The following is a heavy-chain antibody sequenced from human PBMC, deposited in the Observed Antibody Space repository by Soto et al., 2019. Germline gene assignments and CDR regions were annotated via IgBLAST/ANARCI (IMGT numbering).Heavy chain of an antibody. CDR2: XXXXXXXX. V-gene: IGHV3-11*01. Sequence: QVQLVESGGGLVEPGGSLRLSCAASGFTFSDYYMGWIRQAPGRGLEWXXDXXXXXXXXXYADXVRGRFTTSRXNAKXXXXXXXXXXXXXXXXXXXXXTTTWYRFIDWGQGTLVTVSS. D-gene: IGHD1-1*01. CDR1: GFTFSDYY. CDR3: XTTTWYRFID. J-gene: IGHJ4*02.